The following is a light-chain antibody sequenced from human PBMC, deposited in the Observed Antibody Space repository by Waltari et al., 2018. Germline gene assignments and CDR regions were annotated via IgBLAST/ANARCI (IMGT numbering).Light chain of an antibody. CDR3: QTGGHGTWV. CDR2: VNSDGSH. V-gene: IGLV4-69*01. J-gene: IGLJ3*02. CDR1: SGHSSNV. Sequence: QLVLTQSPSASASLGASVKLTCTLSSGHSSNVIAWHQPRPEQGPRYLMKVNSDGSHSKGDGIPDRVSGASSGAERYLTISSLQSEEEADDYCQTGGHGTWVFGGGTKLTVL.